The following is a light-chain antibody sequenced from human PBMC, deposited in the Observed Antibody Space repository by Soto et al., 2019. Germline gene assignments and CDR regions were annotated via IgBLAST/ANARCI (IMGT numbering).Light chain of an antibody. CDR1: SSNIGSNT. Sequence: QSVLTQPPSASGTPGQRVTISCSGSSSNIGSNTVNWYQQLPGTAPKLLIYSNNQRPSGVPDRFSGSKSGTSASLAISGLQSEDEADYYCAAWDDSLNALFGGVTKLTVL. CDR3: AAWDDSLNAL. CDR2: SNN. J-gene: IGLJ2*01. V-gene: IGLV1-44*01.